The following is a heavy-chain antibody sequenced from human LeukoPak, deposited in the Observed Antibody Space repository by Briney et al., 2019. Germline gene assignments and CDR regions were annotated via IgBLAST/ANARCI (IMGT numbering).Heavy chain of an antibody. CDR2: ISSSSSYI. CDR1: GFTFSSYS. V-gene: IGHV3-21*01. J-gene: IGHJ4*02. D-gene: IGHD3-10*01. CDR3: ARDHGSGSYYDRMVDY. Sequence: PGGSLRLSCAASGFTFSSYSMNWVRQAPGKGLEWVSSISSSSSYIYYADSVKGRFTISRDNAKNSLYLQMNSLRAEDTAVYYCARDHGSGSYYDRMVDYWGQGTLVTVSS.